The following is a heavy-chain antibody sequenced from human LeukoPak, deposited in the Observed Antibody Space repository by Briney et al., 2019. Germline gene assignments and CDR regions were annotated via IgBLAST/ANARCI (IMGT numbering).Heavy chain of an antibody. V-gene: IGHV3-23*01. Sequence: GGSLRLSCAASGFTFSSYGMSWVRQAPGKGLEWVSSISGSGGSTYYADSVKGRFTISRDNSKNTLYLQMNSLRAEDTAVYYCAKDSDYGDFNWGQGTLVTVSS. CDR1: GFTFSSYG. D-gene: IGHD4-17*01. CDR2: ISGSGGST. J-gene: IGHJ4*02. CDR3: AKDSDYGDFN.